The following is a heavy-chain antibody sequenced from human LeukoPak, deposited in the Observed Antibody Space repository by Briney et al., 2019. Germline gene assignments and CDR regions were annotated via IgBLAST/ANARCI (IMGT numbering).Heavy chain of an antibody. CDR3: AKRKVDIFRLPAGWTGWFDR. V-gene: IGHV3-23*01. CDR1: GFPFSSYA. D-gene: IGHD2-2*01. Sequence: GGSLRLSCAAFGFPFSSYAMSWVRQAPGKGLEWVSTLNSNGGTTYYADSVKGRFTISRDNSKNTLYLQMNSLRDEDTAVYYCAKRKVDIFRLPAGWTGWFDRWGQGTLVIVSS. J-gene: IGHJ5*02. CDR2: LNSNGGTT.